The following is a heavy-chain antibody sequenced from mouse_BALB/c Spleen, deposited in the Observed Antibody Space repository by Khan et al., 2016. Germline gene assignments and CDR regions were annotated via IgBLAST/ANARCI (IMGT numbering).Heavy chain of an antibody. V-gene: IGHV1-9*01. CDR2: IFPGSGRP. D-gene: IGHD2-12*01. Sequence: VQLQESGSELMKPGASVKISCRPTGYTFSNFWIEWIRQRPGHGLEWIGEIFPGSGRPNYCENFKGKTTFTADTSSNTAYMHLTSLTSEDSAVYYCARKYRYDSKYYFDYWGQGTTLTVSS. CDR1: GYTFSNFW. J-gene: IGHJ2*01. CDR3: ARKYRYDSKYYFDY.